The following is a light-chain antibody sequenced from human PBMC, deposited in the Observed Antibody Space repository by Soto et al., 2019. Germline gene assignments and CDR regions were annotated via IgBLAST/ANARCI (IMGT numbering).Light chain of an antibody. Sequence: QSVLTQPPSVSGAPGQRVTISCTGSSSNIGAGYDGHWYQQLPGTAPKLLIYGNSNRPSGVPDRFSGSKSGNSASLAITGLQAEDEADYYCQSYDSSLSGSIFGGGTKLTVL. CDR2: GNS. CDR3: QSYDSSLSGSI. J-gene: IGLJ2*01. V-gene: IGLV1-40*01. CDR1: SSNIGAGYD.